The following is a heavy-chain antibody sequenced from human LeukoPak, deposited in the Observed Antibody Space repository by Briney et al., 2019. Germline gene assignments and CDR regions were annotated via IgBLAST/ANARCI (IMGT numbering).Heavy chain of an antibody. CDR1: GGTFSSCA. CDR3: AREQGRDGYNYGY. CDR2: IIPILGIA. Sequence: SVKVSCKASGGTFSSCAISWVRQAPGQGLEWMGRIIPILGIANYAQKFQGRVTITADKSTSTAYMELSSLRSEDTAVYYCAREQGRDGYNYGYWGQGTLVTVSS. V-gene: IGHV1-69*04. J-gene: IGHJ4*02. D-gene: IGHD5-12*01.